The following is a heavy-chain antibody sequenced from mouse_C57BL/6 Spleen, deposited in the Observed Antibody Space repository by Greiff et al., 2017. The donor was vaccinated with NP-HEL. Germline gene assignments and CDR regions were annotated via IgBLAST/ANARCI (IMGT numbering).Heavy chain of an antibody. D-gene: IGHD1-1*01. CDR1: GYTFTDYY. J-gene: IGHJ3*01. CDR2: IYPGSGNT. CDR3: ARNYGSSYCAY. V-gene: IGHV1-76*01. Sequence: QVQLKESGAELVRPGASVKLSCKASGYTFTDYYINWVKQRPGQGLEWIARIYPGSGNTYYNEKFKGKATLTAEKSSSTAYMQLSSLTSEDSAVYFGARNYGSSYCAYWGQGTLVTVSA.